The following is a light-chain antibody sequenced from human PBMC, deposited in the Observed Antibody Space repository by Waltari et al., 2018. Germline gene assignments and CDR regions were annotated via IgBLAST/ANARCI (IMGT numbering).Light chain of an antibody. CDR2: WAS. Sequence: DIVMTPSPDSLAMSLGERATINCKSSQSVLHSSNNKNYLAWYQQKPGQPPNLLIYWASTRESGVPDRCSGSGSGTDFTLTISSLQAEDVAVYYCQQYYNAPLTFGGWTKVEIK. CDR3: QQYYNAPLT. J-gene: IGKJ4*01. CDR1: QSVLHSSNNKNY. V-gene: IGKV4-1*01.